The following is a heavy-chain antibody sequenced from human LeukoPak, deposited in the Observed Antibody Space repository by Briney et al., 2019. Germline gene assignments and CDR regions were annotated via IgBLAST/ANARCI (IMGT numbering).Heavy chain of an antibody. CDR1: GYTFTDFP. CDR2: IDTNTGNP. CDR3: ARGLKQRDD. V-gene: IGHV7-4-1*02. J-gene: IGHJ4*02. D-gene: IGHD3-16*01. Sequence: GASVKVSCKASGYTFTDFPINWVRLAPGQGLEWMGWIDTNTGNPTYAQGFTGRFVFSLDTSVSTAYLQISSLKAEDTAVYYCARGLKQRDDWGQGTLVTVSS.